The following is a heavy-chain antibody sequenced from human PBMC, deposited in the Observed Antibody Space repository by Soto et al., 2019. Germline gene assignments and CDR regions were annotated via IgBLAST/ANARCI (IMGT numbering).Heavy chain of an antibody. CDR3: AREWELPNYYGMDV. V-gene: IGHV3-53*01. CDR1: GFTVSSNY. CDR2: IYGGGST. J-gene: IGHJ6*02. D-gene: IGHD1-26*01. Sequence: GGSLRLSCAASGFTVSSNYMSWVRQAPGKGLEWVSVIYGGGSTYYADSVKGRFTISRDNSKNTVHLQMNSLRAEDTAVYYCAREWELPNYYGMDVWGQGTTVTVSS.